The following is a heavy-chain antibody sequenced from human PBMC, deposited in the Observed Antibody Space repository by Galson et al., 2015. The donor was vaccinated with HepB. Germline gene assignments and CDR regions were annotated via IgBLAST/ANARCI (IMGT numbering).Heavy chain of an antibody. V-gene: IGHV3-23*01. CDR1: GFTFSSYA. J-gene: IGHJ1*01. Sequence: SLRLSCAASGFTFSSYAMSWVRQAPGKGLEWVSAISGSEGSTYYADSVKGRFTISRDNSRSTLYLEMNSLRPDDTAIYYCAREGGEWGQGTLVTVSS. D-gene: IGHD3-10*01. CDR3: AREGGE. CDR2: ISGSEGST.